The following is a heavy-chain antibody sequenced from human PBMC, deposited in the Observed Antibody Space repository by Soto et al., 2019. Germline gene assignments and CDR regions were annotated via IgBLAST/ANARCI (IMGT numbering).Heavy chain of an antibody. CDR3: ARGIVVVPAAYNWFDP. D-gene: IGHD2-2*01. Sequence: TLSLTCTVSGGSISSGDYYWSWIRQPPGKGLEWIGYIYYSGSTYYNPSLKSRVTISVDTSKNQFSLKLSSVTAADTAVYYCARGIVVVPAAYNWFDPWGEGTLVTVSS. CDR2: IYYSGST. J-gene: IGHJ5*02. V-gene: IGHV4-30-4*01. CDR1: GGSISSGDYY.